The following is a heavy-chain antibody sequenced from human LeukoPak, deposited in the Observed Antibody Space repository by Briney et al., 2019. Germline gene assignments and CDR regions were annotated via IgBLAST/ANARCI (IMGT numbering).Heavy chain of an antibody. V-gene: IGHV3-7*05. Sequence: PGGSLRLSCAASGFTFSNYWMIWVRQAPGKGLEWVGNIKQDGSEKRYADSVRGRFSISRDNAQTSLYLQMNSLRADDTAVYYCARGNRGYWGQGTLVTVSS. D-gene: IGHD7-27*01. CDR1: GFTFSNYW. CDR2: IKQDGSEK. CDR3: ARGNRGY. J-gene: IGHJ4*02.